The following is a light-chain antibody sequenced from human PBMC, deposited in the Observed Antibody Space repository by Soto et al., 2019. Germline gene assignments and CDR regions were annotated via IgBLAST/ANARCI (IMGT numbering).Light chain of an antibody. V-gene: IGLV1-44*01. CDR2: SNN. CDR1: SSNIGSNT. CDR3: AAWDDSLNGYV. Sequence: QSVLTQPPSASGTPGQRVTISCSGSSSNIGSNTVNWYRQLPGTAPKLLIYSNNQRPSGVPDRFSGPKSGTSASLAISGLQSEDEADYYCAAWDDSLNGYVFGTGTKLTVL. J-gene: IGLJ1*01.